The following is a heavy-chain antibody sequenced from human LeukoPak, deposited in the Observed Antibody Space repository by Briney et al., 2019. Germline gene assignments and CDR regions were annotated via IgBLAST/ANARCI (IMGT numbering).Heavy chain of an antibody. Sequence: PGGSLRLSCATSGFTVSSNYMSWVRQAPGKGLEWVSVIYSGGSTYYADSVKGRFTISRDNSKNTLYLQMNSLRAEDTAVYYCARIHWVDCSSTSCYRDAAFDIWGQGTMVTVSS. D-gene: IGHD2-2*01. CDR2: IYSGGST. CDR3: ARIHWVDCSSTSCYRDAAFDI. V-gene: IGHV3-53*01. CDR1: GFTVSSNY. J-gene: IGHJ3*02.